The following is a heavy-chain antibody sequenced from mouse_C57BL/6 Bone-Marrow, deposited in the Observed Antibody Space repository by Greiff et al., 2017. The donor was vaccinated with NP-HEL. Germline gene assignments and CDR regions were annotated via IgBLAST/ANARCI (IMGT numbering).Heavy chain of an antibody. CDR3: ARYTSSHYFDY. D-gene: IGHD1-1*01. CDR1: GFTFTDYY. J-gene: IGHJ2*01. CDR2: IRNKANGYTT. V-gene: IGHV7-3*01. Sequence: EVNLVESGGGLVQPGGSLSLSCAASGFTFTDYYMSWVRQPPGKALEWLGFIRNKANGYTTEYSASVKGRFTISRDNSQSILYLQMNALRAEDSATYYCARYTSSHYFDYWGQGTTLTVSS.